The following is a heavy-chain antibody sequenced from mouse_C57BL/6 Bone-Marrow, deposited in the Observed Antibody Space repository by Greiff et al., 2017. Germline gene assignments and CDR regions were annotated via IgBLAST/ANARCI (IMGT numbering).Heavy chain of an antibody. D-gene: IGHD3-3*01. V-gene: IGHV2-5*01. CDR2: IWRGGST. J-gene: IGHJ4*01. CDR3: ARKGGWEKDAMDY. Sequence: VKLQQSGPGLVQPSPSLSISCTVSGFSLTSYGVHWVRQSPGKGLEWLGVIWRGGSTDYNAAFMSRLSITKDNSKSQVFFKMNSMQADDTAIDYCARKGGWEKDAMDYWGQGTSVTVSS. CDR1: GFSLTSYG.